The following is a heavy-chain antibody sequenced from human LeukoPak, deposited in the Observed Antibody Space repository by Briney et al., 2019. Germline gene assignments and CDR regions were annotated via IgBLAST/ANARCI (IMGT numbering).Heavy chain of an antibody. CDR2: IYYSGST. J-gene: IGHJ4*02. D-gene: IGHD5-12*01. V-gene: IGHV4-61*01. CDR3: ARVGGNSGYDFFDY. CDR1: GGSISSSSYY. Sequence: PSETLSLTCTVSGGSISSSSYYWSWIRQPPGKGLEWIGYIYYSGSTNYNPSLKSRVTISVDTSKNQFSLKLSSVTAADTAVYYCARVGGNSGYDFFDYWGQGTLVTVSS.